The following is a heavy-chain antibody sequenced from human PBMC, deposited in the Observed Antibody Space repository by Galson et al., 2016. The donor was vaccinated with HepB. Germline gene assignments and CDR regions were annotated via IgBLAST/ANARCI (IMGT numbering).Heavy chain of an antibody. J-gene: IGHJ4*02. Sequence: SLRLSCAASGFTFRNYWVSWVRQAPGKGLEWVANINQDGSEKTYADAVKGRFTISRDNAKNSLSLQMNSLSGEDTAVYYCATEGSYQFDYWGQGTLVTVSS. CDR3: ATEGSYQFDY. V-gene: IGHV3-7*04. CDR2: INQDGSEK. CDR1: GFTFRNYW. D-gene: IGHD2-2*01.